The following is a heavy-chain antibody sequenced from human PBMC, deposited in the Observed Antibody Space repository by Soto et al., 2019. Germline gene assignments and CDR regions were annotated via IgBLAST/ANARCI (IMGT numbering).Heavy chain of an antibody. CDR3: ASQTSGYYYYGMDV. CDR2: ISSSSTYI. CDR1: GFTFSSYS. J-gene: IGHJ6*02. Sequence: EVQLVESGGGLVKPGGSLRLSCAASGFTFSSYSMNWVRQAPGKGLEWVSSISSSSTYIYYADSVQGRFTISRDNAKNALYLQMNSLSAEDTAEYYCASQTSGYYYYGMDVWGQGTTVTVSS. V-gene: IGHV3-21*01.